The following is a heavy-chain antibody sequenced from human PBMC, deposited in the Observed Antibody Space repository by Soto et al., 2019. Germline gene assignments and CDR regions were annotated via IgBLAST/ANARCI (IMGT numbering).Heavy chain of an antibody. J-gene: IGHJ4*02. D-gene: IGHD6-6*01. CDR1: GYSFTSYW. CDR3: ARGSGSSSGCEY. Sequence: VESLKISCKGSGYSFTSYWISWVRQMPGKGLEWMGRIDPIDSYTNYSPSFQGHVTISADKSISTAYLQWSSLKASDTAMYYCARGSGSSSGCEYWGQGTMVIVSS. CDR2: IDPIDSYT. V-gene: IGHV5-10-1*01.